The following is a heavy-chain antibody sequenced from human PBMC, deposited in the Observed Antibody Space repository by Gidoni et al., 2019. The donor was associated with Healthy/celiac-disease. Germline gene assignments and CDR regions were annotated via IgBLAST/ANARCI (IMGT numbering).Heavy chain of an antibody. CDR1: GGSIGSSNW. V-gene: IGHV4-4*02. CDR2: IYHSGST. D-gene: IGHD3-10*01. CDR3: ARSGLLWFGELNRGFDY. Sequence: QVQLQESGPGLVKPSGTLSLTCAVSGGSIGSSNWWSWVRQPPGKGLEWIGEIYHSGSTNYNPSLKSRVTISVDKSKNQFSLKLSSVTAADTAVYYCARSGLLWFGELNRGFDYWGQGTLVTVSS. J-gene: IGHJ4*02.